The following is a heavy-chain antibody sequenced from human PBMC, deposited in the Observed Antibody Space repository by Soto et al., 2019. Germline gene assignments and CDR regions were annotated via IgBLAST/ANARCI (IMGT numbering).Heavy chain of an antibody. V-gene: IGHV4-34*01. CDR1: GGSFSGYY. CDR2: INHSGST. CDR3: ARRIFREDIVVVPAAKNWFDP. D-gene: IGHD2-2*01. Sequence: SETLSLTCAVYGGSFSGYYWSWIRQPPGKGLEWIGEINHSGSTNYNPSLKSRVTISVDTSKNQFSLKLSSVTAADTAVYYCARRIFREDIVVVPAAKNWFDPWGQGTLVTVSS. J-gene: IGHJ5*02.